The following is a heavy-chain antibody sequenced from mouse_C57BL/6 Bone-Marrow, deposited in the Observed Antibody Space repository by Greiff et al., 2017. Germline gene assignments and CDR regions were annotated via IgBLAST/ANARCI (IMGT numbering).Heavy chain of an antibody. Sequence: QVQLLQSGAELVRPGASVKLSCKASGYTFTDYYINWVNQRPGQGLEWIARIYPGSGNTYYNEKFKGKATLTAEKSSSTAYMQLSSLTSEDSAVYFCAATWFAYWGQGTLVTVSA. CDR1: GYTFTDYY. J-gene: IGHJ3*01. CDR3: AATWFAY. V-gene: IGHV1-76*01. CDR2: IYPGSGNT.